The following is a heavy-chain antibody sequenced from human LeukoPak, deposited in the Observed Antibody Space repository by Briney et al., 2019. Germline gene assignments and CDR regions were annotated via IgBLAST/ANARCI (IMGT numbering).Heavy chain of an antibody. J-gene: IGHJ4*02. CDR3: ATEVYYDKNY. CDR1: GYTLTELS. CDR2: FDPEDGET. D-gene: IGHD3-22*01. V-gene: IGHV1-24*01. Sequence: ASVKVSCKFSGYTLTELSMHWLRQAPGKGLAGMGGFDPEDGETTYAQKSEGRVTMTGDTSTDTAYMELRRLRSEDTAVYYCATEVYYDKNYWGQGTLVTVSS.